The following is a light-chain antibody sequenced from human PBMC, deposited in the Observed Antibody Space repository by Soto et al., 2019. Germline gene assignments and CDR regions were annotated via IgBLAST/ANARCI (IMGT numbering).Light chain of an antibody. V-gene: IGKV3-11*01. CDR1: HSISNY. Sequence: EIVLTQSPATVSLSPGERASLSCSASHSISNYLAWYQQKPSQAPRLLIYDASNRATGIPARFSGSGSGTDFSLTISSLQPEDFAVYYCQQYDNWWTFGQGTKVDTK. CDR2: DAS. CDR3: QQYDNWWT. J-gene: IGKJ1*01.